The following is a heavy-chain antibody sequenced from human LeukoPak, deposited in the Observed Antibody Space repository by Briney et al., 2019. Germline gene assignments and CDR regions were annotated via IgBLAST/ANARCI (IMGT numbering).Heavy chain of an antibody. Sequence: SETLSLTCTVSGGSISSYYWSWIRQPPGKGLEWIAYIHYSASTNYNPSLKSRVTTSVDTSKNQFSLKPNSVTAADTAVYYCARFVDIAVAGMGAFDIWGQGTMVTVSS. D-gene: IGHD6-19*01. CDR1: GGSISSYY. CDR3: ARFVDIAVAGMGAFDI. CDR2: IHYSAST. J-gene: IGHJ3*02. V-gene: IGHV4-59*01.